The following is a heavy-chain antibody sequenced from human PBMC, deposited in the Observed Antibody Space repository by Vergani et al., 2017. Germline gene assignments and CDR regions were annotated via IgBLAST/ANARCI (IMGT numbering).Heavy chain of an antibody. CDR3: ARGGWSSSPRAFDI. J-gene: IGHJ3*02. CDR1: GGTFSSYA. Sequence: QVQLVQSGAEVKKPGSSVKVSCKASGGTFSSYAISWVRQAPGQGLEWMGGTIPIFGIANYAQKFQGRVTITAEKSTSTAYLEPSSLRSEDTAVYYCARGGWSSSPRAFDIWGQGTMVTVSS. D-gene: IGHD6-13*01. CDR2: TIPIFGIA. V-gene: IGHV1-69*17.